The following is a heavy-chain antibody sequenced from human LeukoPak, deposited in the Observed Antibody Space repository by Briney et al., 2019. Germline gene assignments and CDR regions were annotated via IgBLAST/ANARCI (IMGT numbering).Heavy chain of an antibody. Sequence: PGGSLRLFCTASGFTCSSYAMNWLRQAPGKGLEWVSGIGDGGTFTYYADSVKGRFTISRDNSRNTLYLQMNSLRADDTAVYYCAKDLDCTTYGYYFDYGGEGTLVTVSS. D-gene: IGHD2-21*02. CDR2: IGDGGTFT. V-gene: IGHV3-23*01. J-gene: IGHJ4*02. CDR1: GFTCSSYA. CDR3: AKDLDCTTYGYYFDY.